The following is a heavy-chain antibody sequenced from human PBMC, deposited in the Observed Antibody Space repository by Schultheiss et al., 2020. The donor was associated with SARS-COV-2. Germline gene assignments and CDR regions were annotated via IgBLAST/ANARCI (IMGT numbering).Heavy chain of an antibody. CDR2: ISGSGGST. CDR3: AREEDCSSTSCYTDDYYYYYMDV. V-gene: IGHV3-23*01. CDR1: GFTFSSYA. J-gene: IGHJ6*03. D-gene: IGHD2-2*02. Sequence: GGSLRLSCAASGFTFSSYAMSWVRQAPGKGLEWVSAISGSGGSTYYADSVKGRFTISRDNSKNTLYLQMNSLRAEDTAVYYCAREEDCSSTSCYTDDYYYYYMDVWGKGTTVTVSS.